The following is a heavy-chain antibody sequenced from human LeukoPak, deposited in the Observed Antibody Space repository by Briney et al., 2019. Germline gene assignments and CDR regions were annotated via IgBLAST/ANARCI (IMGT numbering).Heavy chain of an antibody. Sequence: SETLSLTCTVSGGSITTYYWSWIRQPPGKGLEWIGYMYYSGSTNYNPSLKSRVTISVDTSKNQFSLRLTSVTAADTAVYYCARGDYYDGGGRNWFDPWGQGTLVTVSS. D-gene: IGHD3-16*01. CDR1: GGSITTYY. CDR3: ARGDYYDGGGRNWFDP. CDR2: MYYSGST. J-gene: IGHJ5*02. V-gene: IGHV4-59*12.